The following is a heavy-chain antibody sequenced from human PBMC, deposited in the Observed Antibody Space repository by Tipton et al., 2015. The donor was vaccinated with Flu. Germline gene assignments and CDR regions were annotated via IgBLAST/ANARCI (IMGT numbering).Heavy chain of an antibody. V-gene: IGHV3-53*01. CDR2: IYSGGGT. CDR3: ARLQLWFDEFINWFDP. CDR1: GFSVRSNH. Sequence: SLRLSCGASGFSVRSNHLSWVRQAPGTGLECVSVIYSGGGTYYADSVRGRFTISRDNSRDTAYLQMNSLRAEDTAVYYCARLQLWFDEFINWFDPWGQGTLVTVSS. D-gene: IGHD3-10*01. J-gene: IGHJ5*02.